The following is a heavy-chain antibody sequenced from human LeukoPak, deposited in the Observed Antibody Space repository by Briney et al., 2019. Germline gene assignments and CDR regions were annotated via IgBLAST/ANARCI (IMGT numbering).Heavy chain of an antibody. D-gene: IGHD5-18*01. CDR1: GFTVSGQP. CDR3: ARDPRWDTAMVTGPDDWYFDL. V-gene: IGHV3-53*01. J-gene: IGHJ2*01. CDR2: IYRGGNT. Sequence: PGGSLRLSCAASGFTVSGQPMSWVRQAPGKGLEWVSVIYRGGNTYYADSVKGRFTISTDNSKNTLYLQMNSLRAEDTAVYYCARDPRWDTAMVTGPDDWYFDLWGRGTLVTVSS.